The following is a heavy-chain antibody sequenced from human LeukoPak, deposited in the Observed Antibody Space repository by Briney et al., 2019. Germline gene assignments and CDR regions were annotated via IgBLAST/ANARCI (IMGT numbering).Heavy chain of an antibody. Sequence: GGSLRLSCAASGFTFSSYSMTWVRQAPGKGLEWVSYISSSSSTIYYADSVKGRFTISRDNAKNSLYLQMNSLRDEDTAVYYCARVCPCSSWYTFDYWGQGTLVTVSS. D-gene: IGHD6-13*01. J-gene: IGHJ4*02. CDR1: GFTFSSYS. V-gene: IGHV3-48*02. CDR2: ISSSSSTI. CDR3: ARVCPCSSWYTFDY.